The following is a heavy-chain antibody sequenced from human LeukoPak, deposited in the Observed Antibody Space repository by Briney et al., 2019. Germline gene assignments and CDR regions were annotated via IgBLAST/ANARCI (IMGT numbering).Heavy chain of an antibody. D-gene: IGHD6-13*01. CDR2: INPNSGGT. CDR3: ARDRGYSSSSSDY. J-gene: IGHJ4*02. Sequence: ASVKVSCKASGYTFTGYYMHWVRQAPGQGLEWMGWINPNSGGTNYAQKFQGRVTMTRDTSISTAYMEQSRLRSDDTAMYYCARDRGYSSSSSDYWGQGTLVTVSS. V-gene: IGHV1-2*02. CDR1: GYTFTGYY.